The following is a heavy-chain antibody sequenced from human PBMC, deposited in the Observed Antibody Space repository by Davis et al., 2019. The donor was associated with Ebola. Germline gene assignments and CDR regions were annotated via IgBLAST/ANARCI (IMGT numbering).Heavy chain of an antibody. CDR1: GDSVSGSSGA. V-gene: IGHV6-1*01. D-gene: IGHD5-12*01. Sequence: HSQTLSLTCVISGDSVSGSSGAWNWIRQSPSRGLEWLGRTYYKSKWYNDYAVSVKSRITINADTSKNELSLHLNSVTPEDTAVYFCARGWLRSAFDQWGQGTLVTVSS. J-gene: IGHJ4*02. CDR2: TYYKSKWYN. CDR3: ARGWLRSAFDQ.